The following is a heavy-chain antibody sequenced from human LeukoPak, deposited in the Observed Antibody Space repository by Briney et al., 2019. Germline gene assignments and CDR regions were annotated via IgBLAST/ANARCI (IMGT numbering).Heavy chain of an antibody. Sequence: GASVKVSCKASGYTFTSYAMRWVRQAPGQRLEWMGWINAGNGNTKYSQKFQGRVTITRDTSASTAYMELSSLRSEDTAVYYCARGEPKLSFDYWGQGTLVTVSS. D-gene: IGHD1-26*01. J-gene: IGHJ4*02. CDR2: INAGNGNT. CDR1: GYTFTSYA. V-gene: IGHV1-3*01. CDR3: ARGEPKLSFDY.